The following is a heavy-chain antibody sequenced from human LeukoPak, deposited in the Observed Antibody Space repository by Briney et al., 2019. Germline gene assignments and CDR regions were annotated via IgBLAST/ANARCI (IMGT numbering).Heavy chain of an antibody. Sequence: GGSLRLSCAASGFTFSNAWMSWVRQAPGKGLEWISAISGSGGSTYYADSVKGRFTISRDNSKNTLYLQMNSLRAEDTAVYYCAKDPGEVVVVPDYWGQGTLVTVSS. V-gene: IGHV3-23*01. CDR1: GFTFSNAW. CDR3: AKDPGEVVVVPDY. CDR2: ISGSGGST. D-gene: IGHD3-22*01. J-gene: IGHJ4*02.